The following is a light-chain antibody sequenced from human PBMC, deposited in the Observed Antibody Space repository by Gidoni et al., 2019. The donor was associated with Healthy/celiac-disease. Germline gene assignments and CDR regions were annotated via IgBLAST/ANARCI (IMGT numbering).Light chain of an antibody. CDR1: QSVSSY. CDR3: QQRSNWPPSIT. Sequence: EFVLTQSPATLSLSPGERATLSCRASQSVSSYLALYQQKPGQAPRLLIYDASNRATGIPARFSGSGSGTDFTLTISSLEPEDFAVYYCQQRSNWPPSITFGQGTRLEIK. V-gene: IGKV3-11*01. CDR2: DAS. J-gene: IGKJ5*01.